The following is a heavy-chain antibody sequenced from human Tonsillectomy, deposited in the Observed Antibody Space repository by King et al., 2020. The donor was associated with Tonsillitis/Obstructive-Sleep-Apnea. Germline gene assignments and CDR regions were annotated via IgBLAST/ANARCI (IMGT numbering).Heavy chain of an antibody. J-gene: IGHJ4*02. CDR1: GFTFSSYD. CDR2: IGTTGDT. CDR3: ARGAAHDY. D-gene: IGHD6-6*01. V-gene: IGHV3-13*04. Sequence: QLVQSGGGLVQPGGSLRLSCAASGFTFSSYDMHWVRQATGKGLEWVSAIGTTGDTNYPGSVKSRFTISRENAKNSLYLQMNSLRAGATAVYYCARGAAHDYWGQGTLVTVSS.